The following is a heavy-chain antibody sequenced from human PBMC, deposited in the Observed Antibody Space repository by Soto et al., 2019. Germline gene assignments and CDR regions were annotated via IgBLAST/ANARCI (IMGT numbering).Heavy chain of an antibody. CDR2: ISAYNGNT. CDR1: GYTFTSYG. CDR3: ARGRYYDFWSGLLPNWFDP. Sequence: QVQLVQSGAEVKKPGASVKVSCKASGYTFTSYGISWVRQAPGQGREWMGWISAYNGNTNYAQKLQGRVTMTTDTSTSTAYMELRSLRSDDTAVYYCARGRYYDFWSGLLPNWFDPWGQGTLVTVSS. J-gene: IGHJ5*02. V-gene: IGHV1-18*01. D-gene: IGHD3-3*01.